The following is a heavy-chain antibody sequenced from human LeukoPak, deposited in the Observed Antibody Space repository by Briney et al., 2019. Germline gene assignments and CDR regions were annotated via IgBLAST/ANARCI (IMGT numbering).Heavy chain of an antibody. CDR2: IDYTGRT. J-gene: IGHJ5*02. CDR3: ARQEDQDHGNPIWFAP. D-gene: IGHD4-11*01. V-gene: IGHV4-39*01. Sequence: PSETLSLTCTVSGGSISTSGFCWGWIRQSPGKGLEWIGTIDYTGRTFSNPSLKSRVTMSVDTSNNHFSLKLTSVTAADTALDYGARQEDQDHGNPIWFAPWGQGTLVTVSS. CDR1: GGSISTSGFC.